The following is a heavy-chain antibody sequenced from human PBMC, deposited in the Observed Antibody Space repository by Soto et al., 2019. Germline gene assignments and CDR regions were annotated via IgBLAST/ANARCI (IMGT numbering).Heavy chain of an antibody. CDR3: ARVIFGVDYFDY. Sequence: QVQLVQSGAEVKKPGASVKVSCKASGYTFTSYGISWVRQAPGQGLEWMGWISAYNGNTNYAQKLQDRVTMTTGTPTRTPYMELRSLSSDDTAVYYCARVIFGVDYFDYWGQGTLVTVSS. CDR1: GYTFTSYG. J-gene: IGHJ4*02. D-gene: IGHD3-3*02. CDR2: ISAYNGNT. V-gene: IGHV1-18*01.